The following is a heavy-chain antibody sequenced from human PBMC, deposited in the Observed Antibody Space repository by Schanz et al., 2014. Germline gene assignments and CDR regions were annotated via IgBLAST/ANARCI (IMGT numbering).Heavy chain of an antibody. CDR1: GFTFSDHY. CDR3: TTYCDGGCAIDN. V-gene: IGHV3-15*01. Sequence: EVQLVESGGGLVQPGGSLRLSCAASGFTFSDHYMDWVRQAPGKGLEWVGRIKSKTDDGTTDYAAPVKGRFTISRDDSKNTLFLQMNSLKTEDTAVYYCTTYCDGGCAIDNWGQGALVTVSS. CDR2: IKSKTDDGTT. J-gene: IGHJ4*02. D-gene: IGHD6-19*01.